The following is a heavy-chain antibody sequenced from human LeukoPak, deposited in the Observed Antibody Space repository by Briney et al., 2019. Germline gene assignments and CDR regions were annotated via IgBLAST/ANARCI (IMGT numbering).Heavy chain of an antibody. CDR3: ARHAAGGSASYFPFDY. CDR2: VFPGDSET. J-gene: IGHJ4*02. V-gene: IGHV5-51*01. CDR1: GYRFTDYW. D-gene: IGHD3-10*01. Sequence: LGESLKISCKASGYRFTDYWIGWVRQMPGKGLEWMGIVFPGDSETRNNPSFQGQVTISVDKSISTAYLQWSSLKASDTAMYYCARHAAGGSASYFPFDYWGQGTLVTVSS.